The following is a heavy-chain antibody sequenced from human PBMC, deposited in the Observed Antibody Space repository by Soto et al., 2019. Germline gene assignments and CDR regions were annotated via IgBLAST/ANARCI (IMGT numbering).Heavy chain of an antibody. CDR2: IYYSGST. J-gene: IGHJ6*02. CDR1: GGSISSGGYY. CDR3: ARDCAPRGMDV. V-gene: IGHV4-31*03. Sequence: TLSLTCTVSGGSISSGGYYWSWIRQHPGKGLEWIGYIYYSGSTYYNPSLKSRVTISVDTSKNQFSLKLSSVTAADTAVYYCARDCAPRGMDVWGQGTTVTVSS. D-gene: IGHD2-21*01.